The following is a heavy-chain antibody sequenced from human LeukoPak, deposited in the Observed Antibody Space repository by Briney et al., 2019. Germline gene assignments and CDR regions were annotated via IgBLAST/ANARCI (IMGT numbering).Heavy chain of an antibody. CDR3: ARGYDSSGYYDY. V-gene: IGHV3-33*01. CDR2: IWYDGSNK. J-gene: IGHJ4*02. D-gene: IGHD3-22*01. CDR1: GFAFSSYG. Sequence: PGRSLRLSCAASGFAFSSYGMHWVRQAPGEGLEWVAVIWYDGSNKYYADSVKGRFTISRDNSKNTLYLQMNSLRAEDTAVYYCARGYDSSGYYDYWGQGTLVTVSS.